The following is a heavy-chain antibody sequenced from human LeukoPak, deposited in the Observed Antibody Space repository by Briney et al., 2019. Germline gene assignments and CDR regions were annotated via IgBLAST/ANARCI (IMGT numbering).Heavy chain of an antibody. Sequence: GGSLRLSCAASGLTFSSFGMHWVRQAPGKGLEWVAVTSFDGGNKHYADSVKGRFTISRDNSKNTLYLQMNSLRGDDTAVYYCAKDVGKWESLHFFDYWGQGTLVTVSS. CDR3: AKDVGKWESLHFFDY. J-gene: IGHJ4*02. CDR1: GLTFSSFG. CDR2: TSFDGGNK. D-gene: IGHD1-26*01. V-gene: IGHV3-30*18.